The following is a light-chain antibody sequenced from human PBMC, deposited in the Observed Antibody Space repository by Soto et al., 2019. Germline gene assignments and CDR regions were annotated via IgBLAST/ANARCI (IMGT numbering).Light chain of an antibody. J-gene: IGKJ1*01. CDR3: HQYCSSPWT. CDR1: QTVSSAR. Sequence: EIVLTQSPGTLSLSPGERATLSCRASQTVSSARLAWFQQKPGQAPRLLIYGAASRAPGIPDRFSGSGSETDFAVTITRLESEGFAVYSWHQYCSSPWTFGQGTKVLIK. CDR2: GAA. V-gene: IGKV3-20*01.